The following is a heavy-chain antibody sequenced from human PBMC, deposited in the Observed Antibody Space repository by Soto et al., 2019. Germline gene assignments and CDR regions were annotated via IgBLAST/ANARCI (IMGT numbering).Heavy chain of an antibody. CDR1: GDIFTKYD. D-gene: IGHD2-15*01. CDR2: INTATGDT. V-gene: IGHV1-3*04. CDR3: ARTRGYCSGGSCYPLDR. Sequence: ASVKVSCKPSGDIFTKYDMHWVRQAPEQRLEWMGWINTATGDTKYSQRFQGRVTISRDSSASTVFMELNSLISEDTAVYYCARTRGYCSGGSCYPLDRWGQGTLVTVSS. J-gene: IGHJ5*02.